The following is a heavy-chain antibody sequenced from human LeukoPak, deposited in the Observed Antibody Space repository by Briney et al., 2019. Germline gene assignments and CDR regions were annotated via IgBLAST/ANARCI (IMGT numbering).Heavy chain of an antibody. V-gene: IGHV4-59*01. CDR3: ARETLVRGPFDY. CDR2: IYYSGST. D-gene: IGHD2-2*01. CDR1: GGSISSYY. J-gene: IGHJ4*02. Sequence: PSETLSLTCTVSGGSISSYYWSWFRQPPGKGLEWIGYIYYSGSTNYNPSLKSRVTISVDTSKNQFSLKLSSVTAADTAVYYCARETLVRGPFDYWGQGTLVTVSS.